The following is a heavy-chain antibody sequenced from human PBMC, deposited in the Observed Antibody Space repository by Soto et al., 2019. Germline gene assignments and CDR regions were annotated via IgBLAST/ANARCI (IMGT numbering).Heavy chain of an antibody. CDR1: GFTFSTYA. CDR3: AKFGMATSKRSPPYYFDY. J-gene: IGHJ4*02. V-gene: IGHV3-23*01. D-gene: IGHD5-12*01. Sequence: GGSLRLSCAASGFTFSTYAMTWVRQAPGEGLEWVSSVSAGGDTTYYADSVKGRFTISRDNSKDTQYLQMNSLRAEDTAVYYCAKFGMATSKRSPPYYFDYWGQGSLVTVPQ. CDR2: VSAGGDTT.